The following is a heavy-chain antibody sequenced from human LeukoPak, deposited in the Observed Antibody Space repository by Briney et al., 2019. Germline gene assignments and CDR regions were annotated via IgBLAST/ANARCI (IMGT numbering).Heavy chain of an antibody. CDR1: GGLISSNPFF. J-gene: IGHJ4*02. V-gene: IGHV4-39*07. CDR3: ARGRGYDPVVFYFDS. CDR2: IFYTGSI. D-gene: IGHD1-1*01. Sequence: SETLSLTCSVSGGLISSNPFFWGWARQPPGKGLEWIGSIFYTGSIYYNPSLKSRVAFFEDSSKNQFSLQLSSVTAADTAVYYCARGRGYDPVVFYFDSWGQGNLVIVSS.